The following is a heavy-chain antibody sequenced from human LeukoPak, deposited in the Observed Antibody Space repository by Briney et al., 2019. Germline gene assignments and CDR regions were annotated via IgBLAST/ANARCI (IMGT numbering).Heavy chain of an antibody. D-gene: IGHD1-26*01. Sequence: PGGSLRLSCAASGFTFSSYAMSWVRQAPGKGLEWVSAISGSGGSTNYADSVKGRFTISRDNSKNTLYLQMNSLRAEDTAVYYCARAPQRGELYFDYWGQGTLVTVSS. V-gene: IGHV3-23*01. CDR3: ARAPQRGELYFDY. CDR1: GFTFSSYA. CDR2: ISGSGGST. J-gene: IGHJ4*02.